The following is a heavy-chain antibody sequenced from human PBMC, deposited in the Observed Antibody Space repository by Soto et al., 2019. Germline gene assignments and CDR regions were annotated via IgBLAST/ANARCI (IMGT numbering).Heavy chain of an antibody. J-gene: IGHJ5*02. D-gene: IGHD2-2*01. V-gene: IGHV4-30-2*01. CDR1: GGSISSGGYS. CDR3: AREVAGCSSTSCYYWFDP. Sequence: LSLTCAVSGGSISSGGYSWSWIRQPPGKGLEWIGYIYHSGSTYYNPSLKSRVTISVDRSKNQFSLKLSSVTAADTAVYYCAREVAGCSSTSCYYWFDPWGQGTLVTV. CDR2: IYHSGST.